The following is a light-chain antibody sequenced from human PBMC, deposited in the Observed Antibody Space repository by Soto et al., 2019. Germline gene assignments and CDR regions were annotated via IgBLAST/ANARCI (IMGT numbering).Light chain of an antibody. Sequence: DIQMTQSPSSLSASVGDRVTITCRASQSISSYLDWYQQKPGKAPKLLIYAASSLQSEDTSRFSGSRYGTDFTLTLSSLQPDDFANYYCQQSNSTPTFGQGTKLEIK. CDR3: QQSNSTPT. CDR2: AAS. CDR1: QSISSY. V-gene: IGKV1-39*01. J-gene: IGKJ2*01.